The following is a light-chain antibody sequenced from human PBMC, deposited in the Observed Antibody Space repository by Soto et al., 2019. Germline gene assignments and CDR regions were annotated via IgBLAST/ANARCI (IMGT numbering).Light chain of an antibody. CDR1: QSVGTS. Sequence: EIVLTQSPATLSLSPGERATLSCRASQSVGTSLIWYQQRPGQPPSLLIYDASNRATGIPPRFSGSGSGTDFTLTISSLEPEDFAVYHCQQRMHWPITFGQGTRLEIK. CDR3: QQRMHWPIT. J-gene: IGKJ5*01. CDR2: DAS. V-gene: IGKV3-11*01.